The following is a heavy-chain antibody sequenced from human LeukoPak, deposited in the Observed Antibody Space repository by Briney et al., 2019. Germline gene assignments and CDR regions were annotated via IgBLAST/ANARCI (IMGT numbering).Heavy chain of an antibody. CDR2: TNPKSGAT. J-gene: IGHJ6*03. Sequence: ASVKVSCKTSGYRSTGYYLHWVRQAPGQGLEWMGWTNPKSGATDYARKFQGRVTMTRDTSISTAYMELTRLRSDDTAVYYCARSVEGYCRGGSCYSYSYYMDVWGKGTTVTVSS. CDR1: GYRSTGYY. CDR3: ARSVEGYCRGGSCYSYSYYMDV. V-gene: IGHV1-2*02. D-gene: IGHD2-15*01.